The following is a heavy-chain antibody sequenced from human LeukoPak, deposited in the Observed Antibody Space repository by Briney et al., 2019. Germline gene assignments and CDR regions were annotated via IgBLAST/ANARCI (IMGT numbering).Heavy chain of an antibody. J-gene: IGHJ4*02. CDR2: INPNSGGT. CDR1: GYTFTGYY. CDR3: ATNLRIAASLIV. D-gene: IGHD6-13*01. V-gene: IGHV1-2*02. Sequence: ASVKVSCKASGYTFTGYYMHWVRQAPGQWLEWMGWINPNSGGTNYAQKFQGRVTMTRDTSISTAYMELSRLRSDDTAVYYCATNLRIAASLIVWGQGTLVTVSS.